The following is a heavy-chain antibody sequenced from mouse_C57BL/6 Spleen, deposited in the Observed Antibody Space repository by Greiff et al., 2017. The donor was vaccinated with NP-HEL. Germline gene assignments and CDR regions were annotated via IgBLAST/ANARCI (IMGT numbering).Heavy chain of an antibody. Sequence: QVQLQQSGAELARPGASVKLSCKASGYTFTSYGISWVKQRTGQGLEWIGELYPRSGNTYYNEKFKGKATLTADKSSCSASIELLSLTSEDSAVDFCARSPYGYDGVYYAMDCWGQGTSVTVSS. D-gene: IGHD2-2*01. CDR3: ARSPYGYDGVYYAMDC. CDR2: LYPRSGNT. CDR1: GYTFTSYG. J-gene: IGHJ4*01. V-gene: IGHV1-81*01.